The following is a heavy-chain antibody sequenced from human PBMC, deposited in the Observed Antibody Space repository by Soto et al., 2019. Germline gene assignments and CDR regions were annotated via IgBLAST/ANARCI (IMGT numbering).Heavy chain of an antibody. Sequence: PSQTLSLPCSLSAAPITWGDSSLNWIRQPPGKGLEWSGYIFHGGITYYNPSLRSRVTISVHRSRTQFSLQMSSVTAADTAVYHCARGRVGVPAAVRFNCLDPWGQGALVTVSS. CDR3: ARGRVGVPAAVRFNCLDP. D-gene: IGHD2-2*01. V-gene: IGHV4-30-2*01. CDR1: AAPITWGDSS. CDR2: IFHGGIT. J-gene: IGHJ5*02.